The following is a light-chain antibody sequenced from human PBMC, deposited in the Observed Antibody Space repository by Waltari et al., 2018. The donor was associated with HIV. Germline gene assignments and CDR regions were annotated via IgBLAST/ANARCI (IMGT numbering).Light chain of an antibody. CDR2: DVS. Sequence: QSALTQPASVSGSPGESITISCTGTNSDVGSYNSVSWYQHHPGKAPKLVIFDVSERPTGISNRFSGSKSGNTAALTISGLQAEDEADFYCTSYRNNGAFVFGGGTKVTVL. V-gene: IGLV2-14*03. J-gene: IGLJ2*01. CDR3: TSYRNNGAFV. CDR1: NSDVGSYNS.